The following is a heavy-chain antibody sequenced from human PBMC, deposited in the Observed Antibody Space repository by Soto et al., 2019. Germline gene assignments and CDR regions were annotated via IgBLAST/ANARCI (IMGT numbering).Heavy chain of an antibody. J-gene: IGHJ4*02. CDR2: ISAYNGNT. V-gene: IGHV1-18*01. CDR1: GLTFNSYG. CDR3: ARDSPPPRE. Sequence: GAPVKVSSKASGLTFNSYGISWVRQAPGQGLEWMGWISAYNGNTNYAQKLQGRVTMTTDTSTSTAYMELRSLRSDDTAVYYCARDSPPPREWGQGTLVTVSS.